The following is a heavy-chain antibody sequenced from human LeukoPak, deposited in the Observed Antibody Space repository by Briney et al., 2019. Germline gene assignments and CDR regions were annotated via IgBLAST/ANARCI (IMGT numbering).Heavy chain of an antibody. CDR1: GGSISSYY. V-gene: IGHV4-59*01. CDR3: ARGPNVYFRRSLDY. J-gene: IGHJ4*02. Sequence: SETLSLTCTVSGGSISSYYWTWIRQPPGKGLEWIGYIYHSGSSTYYNPSVHSRVTISVDTSKNQMSLKLSSVTAADTAVYYCARGPNVYFRRSLDYWGQGTLVIVSS. D-gene: IGHD3-9*01. CDR2: IYHSGSST.